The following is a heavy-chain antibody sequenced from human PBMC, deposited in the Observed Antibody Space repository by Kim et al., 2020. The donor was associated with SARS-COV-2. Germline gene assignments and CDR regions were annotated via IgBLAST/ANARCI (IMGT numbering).Heavy chain of an antibody. Sequence: ASVKVSCKASGYTFTSYYMHWVRQAPGQGLEWTGIINPSGGSTSYAQKFQGRVTMTRDTSTSTVYMELSSLRSEDTAVYYCARGSPVYYDILTGYYRDYWGQGTLVTVSS. J-gene: IGHJ4*02. D-gene: IGHD3-9*01. CDR2: INPSGGST. CDR1: GYTFTSYY. CDR3: ARGSPVYYDILTGYYRDY. V-gene: IGHV1-46*01.